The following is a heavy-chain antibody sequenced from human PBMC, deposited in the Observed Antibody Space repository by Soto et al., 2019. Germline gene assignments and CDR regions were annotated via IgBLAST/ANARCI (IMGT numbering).Heavy chain of an antibody. J-gene: IGHJ4*02. CDR3: ARDLLSYSSSWYNY. D-gene: IGHD6-13*01. CDR1: GFTFSSYG. CDR2: IWYDGSNK. V-gene: IGHV3-33*01. Sequence: QVQLVESGGGVVQPGRSLRLSCAASGFTFSSYGMHWVRQAPGKGLEWVAVIWYDGSNKYYADSVKGRFTISRDNSKNTLYLQMNSLRAEDTAVYYCARDLLSYSSSWYNYWGQGTLVTVSS.